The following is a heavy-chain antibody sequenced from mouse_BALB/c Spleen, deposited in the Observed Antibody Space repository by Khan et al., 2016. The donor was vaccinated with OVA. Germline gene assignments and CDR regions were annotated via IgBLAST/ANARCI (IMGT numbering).Heavy chain of an antibody. CDR2: IWAGGNT. V-gene: IGHV2-9*02. CDR1: GFSLTTYD. CDR3: GRSTVMDY. Sequence: QVQLKESGPGLVAPSQSLSITCTVSGFSLTTYDVHWVRQPPGKGLEWLGIIWAGGNTNYYSALMSRLSISKDNSKSQVFLKMNSLQTDDTALYYCGRSTVMDYWGQGTSVTVSS. J-gene: IGHJ4*01. D-gene: IGHD1-1*01.